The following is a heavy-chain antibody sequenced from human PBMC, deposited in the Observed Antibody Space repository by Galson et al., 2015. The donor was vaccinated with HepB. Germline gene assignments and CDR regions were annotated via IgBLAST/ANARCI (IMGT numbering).Heavy chain of an antibody. Sequence: SLRLSCAASGFTFSDYYMSWIRQAPGKGLEWVSYISSSSSYTNYADSVKGRFTISSDNAKNSLYLQMNSLRAEDTAVYYCARYIVVVAAATTGGMDVWGQGTTVTVSS. J-gene: IGHJ6*02. D-gene: IGHD2-15*01. CDR1: GFTFSDYY. CDR2: ISSSSSYT. CDR3: ARYIVVVAAATTGGMDV. V-gene: IGHV3-11*06.